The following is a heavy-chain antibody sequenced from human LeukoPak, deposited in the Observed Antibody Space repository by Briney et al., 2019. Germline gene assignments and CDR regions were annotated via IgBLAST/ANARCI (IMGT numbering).Heavy chain of an antibody. J-gene: IGHJ6*03. CDR1: GFSFSDYS. V-gene: IGHV3-30*07. D-gene: IGHD2-15*01. CDR3: ARGHDCSGGSCYPNYYYYYMDV. CDR2: VTHDGSKM. Sequence: PGGSLRLSCSASGFSFSDYSIHWVRQAPGKGFDWVTVVTHDGSKMYYADSVEGRFIISRDNAKNSLYLQMNSLRAEDTAVYYCARGHDCSGGSCYPNYYYYYMDVWGKGTTVTISS.